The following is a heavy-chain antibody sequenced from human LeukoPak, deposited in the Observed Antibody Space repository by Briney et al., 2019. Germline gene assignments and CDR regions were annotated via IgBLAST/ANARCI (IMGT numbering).Heavy chain of an antibody. CDR3: ARDPRGTYYSDY. CDR2: INSNSGVT. V-gene: IGHV1-2*02. J-gene: IGHJ4*02. Sequence: ASVKVSCKTSGYTFTAYYIHWVRQAPGQGLEWMGWINSNSGVTKNAQKFDRVTMTRETSISTAYLELGSLRSDDTAVYYCARDPRGTYYSDYWGQGSLVTVSS. CDR1: GYTFTAYY. D-gene: IGHD1-26*01.